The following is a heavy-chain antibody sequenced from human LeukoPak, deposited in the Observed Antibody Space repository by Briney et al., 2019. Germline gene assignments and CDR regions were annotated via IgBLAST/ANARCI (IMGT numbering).Heavy chain of an antibody. V-gene: IGHV1-2*02. CDR2: INPNTGGT. D-gene: IGHD3-22*01. CDR3: AREDDSSGYHPFFDY. J-gene: IGHJ4*02. Sequence: ASVKVSCKASGYTFTGYYMHWVRQAPGQGLEWMGWINPNTGGTNYAQKFQGRVTMTRDTSISTAYMELSRLRSADTAIYHCAREDDSSGYHPFFDYWGQGTLVPVSS. CDR1: GYTFTGYY.